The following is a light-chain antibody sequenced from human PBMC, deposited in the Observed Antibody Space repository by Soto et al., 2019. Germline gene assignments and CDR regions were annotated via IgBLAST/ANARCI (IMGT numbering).Light chain of an antibody. CDR1: QSISVH. CDR2: AAS. Sequence: DIQMTQSPSSLSASVGDTVTITCRASQSISVHLNWYQQKPGKVPKLLIYAASNLESGVPSSFSGSGSETDFALTISSLQPEDSATYYCQQSYITPYTFGQGTKLQIK. V-gene: IGKV1-39*01. CDR3: QQSYITPYT. J-gene: IGKJ2*01.